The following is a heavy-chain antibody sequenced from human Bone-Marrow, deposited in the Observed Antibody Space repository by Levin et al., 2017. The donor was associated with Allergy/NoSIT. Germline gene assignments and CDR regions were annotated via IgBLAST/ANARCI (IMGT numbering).Heavy chain of an antibody. CDR2: IYPGDSDI. CDR3: ARVRSDYYWFDP. Sequence: GGSLRLSCKGSGSIFTNYWITWVRQMPGKGLEWMGIIYPGDSDIRYSPSFRGQVTISADKSINTAYLQWSSLKASDTAMYYCARVRSDYYWFDPWGQGTLVIVSS. V-gene: IGHV5-51*01. J-gene: IGHJ5*02. CDR1: GSIFTNYW. D-gene: IGHD4-17*01.